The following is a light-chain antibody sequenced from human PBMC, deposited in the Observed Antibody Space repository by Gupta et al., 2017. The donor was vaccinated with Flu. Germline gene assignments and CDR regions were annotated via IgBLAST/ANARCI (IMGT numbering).Light chain of an antibody. CDR2: DAS. V-gene: IGKV1-33*01. J-gene: IGKJ1*01. CDR3: QQDDSLPVT. Sequence: PSSLSASVGDRVTITCQASQGVNDYLNWYQQKPGEAPRLLIYDASNLETGVPSRFSGSGYGTDFTIIISSLQPEDFATYFCQQDDSLPVTFGQGTKLEIK. CDR1: QGVNDY.